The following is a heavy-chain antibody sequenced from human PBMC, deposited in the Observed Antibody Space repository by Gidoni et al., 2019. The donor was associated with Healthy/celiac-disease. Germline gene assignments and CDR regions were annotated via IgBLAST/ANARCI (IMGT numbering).Heavy chain of an antibody. J-gene: IGHJ2*01. V-gene: IGHV3-23*01. CDR3: AKEEYWYFDL. Sequence: EVQLLESGVGLVQPGGSLRLSCAASGFTFSSYAMIWVRQAPGKGLEWVSAISGSGGSTYYADSVKGRYTISRDNSKNTLYLQMNSLRAEDTAGDYCAKEEYWYFDLWGRGTLVTVSS. CDR2: ISGSGGST. CDR1: GFTFSSYA.